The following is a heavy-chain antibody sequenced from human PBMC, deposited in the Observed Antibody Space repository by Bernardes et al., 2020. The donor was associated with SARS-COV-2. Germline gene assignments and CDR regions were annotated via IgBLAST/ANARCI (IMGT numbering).Heavy chain of an antibody. D-gene: IGHD3-22*01. CDR2: INPNSGGT. V-gene: IGHV1-2*02. CDR1: GYTFTGYY. CDR3: ARDDNHYYYGMDV. Sequence: ASMKVSCKASGYTFTGYYMHWVRQAPGQGLEWMGWINPNSGGTNYAQKFQGRVTMTRDTSISTAYMELSRLRSDDTAVYYCARDDNHYYYGMDVWGQGNPGHRLL. J-gene: IGHJ6*02.